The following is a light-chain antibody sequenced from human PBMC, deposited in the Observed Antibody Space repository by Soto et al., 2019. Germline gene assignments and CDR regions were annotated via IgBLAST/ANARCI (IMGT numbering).Light chain of an antibody. CDR3: SSYTSSSTRV. J-gene: IGLJ2*01. CDR1: SSDIGGYNS. V-gene: IGLV2-14*01. CDR2: DVS. Sequence: QSALTQPASVSGSPGQSITICCTGASSDIGGYNSVSWYQQHPGKAPQLMIYDVSYRPSGISSRFSGSKSGNTASLTISGLQAEDEADYYCSSYTSSSTRVFGGGTKLTVL.